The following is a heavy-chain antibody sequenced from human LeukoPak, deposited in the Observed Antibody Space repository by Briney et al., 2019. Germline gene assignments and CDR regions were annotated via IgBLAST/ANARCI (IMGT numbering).Heavy chain of an antibody. CDR3: AREGYYYDSSGYSYYFDY. Sequence: GGSLRLSXAASGFTFSSYWMHWVRQAPGKGLVWVSRINSDGSSTSYADSVKGRFTISRDNAKNTLYLQMNSLRAEDTAVYYCAREGYYYDSSGYSYYFDYWGQGTLVTVSS. CDR2: INSDGSST. V-gene: IGHV3-74*01. CDR1: GFTFSSYW. D-gene: IGHD3-22*01. J-gene: IGHJ4*02.